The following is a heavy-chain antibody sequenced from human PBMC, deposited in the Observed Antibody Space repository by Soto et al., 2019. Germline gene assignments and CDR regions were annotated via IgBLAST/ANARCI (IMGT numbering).Heavy chain of an antibody. J-gene: IGHJ6*02. Sequence: QVQLVQSGAEVKEPGSSVRVYCKASGGTFDNFIMNWVRQTPGQGLEWMGGIVPMLGTPTYAKKFKVRVISCATGSTSTMYVERTSMRSEDTAICYWPRNGTYISALSLYSGMDVWGQGTTVTVSS. CDR2: IVPMLGTP. CDR1: GGTFDNFI. CDR3: PRNGTYISALSLYSGMDV. V-gene: IGHV1-69*01. D-gene: IGHD1-1*01.